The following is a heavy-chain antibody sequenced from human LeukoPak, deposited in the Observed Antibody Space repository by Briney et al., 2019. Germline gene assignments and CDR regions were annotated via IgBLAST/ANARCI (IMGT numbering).Heavy chain of an antibody. Sequence: SETLSLTCTVSGGSISSSSYYWGWIRQPPGKGLEWIGSIYYSGSTYYNPSLKSRVTISVDTSKNQFSLKLSSVTAADTAVYYCARLSMLGYCSGGSCSLAMDVWGKGTTVTISS. CDR1: GGSISSSSYY. CDR2: IYYSGST. J-gene: IGHJ6*04. V-gene: IGHV4-39*01. CDR3: ARLSMLGYCSGGSCSLAMDV. D-gene: IGHD2-15*01.